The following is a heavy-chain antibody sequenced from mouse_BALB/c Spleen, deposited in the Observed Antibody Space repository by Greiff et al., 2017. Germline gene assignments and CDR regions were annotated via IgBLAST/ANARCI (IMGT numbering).Heavy chain of an antibody. Sequence: VQLKESGPELVKPGASVKIPCKASGYTFTDYNMDWVKQSHGKSLEWIGDINPNNGGTIYNQKFKGKATLTVDKSSSTAYMELRSLTSEDTAVYYCAREGAREGYFDYWGQGTTLTVSS. CDR3: AREGAREGYFDY. CDR2: INPNNGGT. V-gene: IGHV1-18*01. CDR1: GYTFTDYN. D-gene: IGHD3-1*01. J-gene: IGHJ2*01.